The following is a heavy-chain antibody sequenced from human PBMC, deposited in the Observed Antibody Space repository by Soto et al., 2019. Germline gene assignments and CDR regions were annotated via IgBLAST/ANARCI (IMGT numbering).Heavy chain of an antibody. D-gene: IGHD3-3*02. J-gene: IGHJ4*02. CDR3: ARGFSIDWYTYYFDY. Sequence: SETLSLTCPVSGASISCYHLSWIRQPPGKGLECLGYISYSGSTNYNPSLKSRVTMSIDTSKNQFSLKLNSVTAADTAVYYCARGFSIDWYTYYFDYWGQGPLVTVSS. V-gene: IGHV4-59*08. CDR2: ISYSGST. CDR1: GASISCYH.